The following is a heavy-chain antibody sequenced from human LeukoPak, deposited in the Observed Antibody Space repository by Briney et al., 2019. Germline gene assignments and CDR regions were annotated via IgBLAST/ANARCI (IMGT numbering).Heavy chain of an antibody. CDR3: ATDLLRGYSYGYFDY. D-gene: IGHD5-18*01. CDR1: GYTLTELF. V-gene: IGHV1-24*01. Sequence: ASVKDSCKVSGYTLTELFMHWVRQAPGKGLEWMGGIDPEDGETIYAQKFQGRVTMTEDTSTDTAYMELSSLRSEDTAVYYCATDLLRGYSYGYFDYWGQGTLVTVSS. CDR2: IDPEDGET. J-gene: IGHJ4*02.